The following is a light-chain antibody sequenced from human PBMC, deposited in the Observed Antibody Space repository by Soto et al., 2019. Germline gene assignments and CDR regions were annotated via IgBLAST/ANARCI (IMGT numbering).Light chain of an antibody. V-gene: IGLV1-40*01. CDR1: RSNIGAGFD. Sequence: QSVLTQPPSVSGAPGQRVTISCTGARSNIGAGFDVHWYQLLPGTAPKLLISANNNRPSGVPDRFSGSKSGTSASLAITGLQAEDEADYYCQSYDSSLSGFVFGTGTKLTVL. J-gene: IGLJ1*01. CDR3: QSYDSSLSGFV. CDR2: ANN.